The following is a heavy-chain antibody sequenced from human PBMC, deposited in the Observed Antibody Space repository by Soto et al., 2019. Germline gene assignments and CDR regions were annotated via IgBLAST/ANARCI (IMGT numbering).Heavy chain of an antibody. CDR1: GFTVSSNY. CDR2: IYSGGST. J-gene: IGHJ4*02. V-gene: IGHV3-53*04. CDR3: ARSDFGVVRD. D-gene: IGHD3-3*01. Sequence: EVQLVESGGGLVQPGGSLGLSCAASGFTVSSNYMSWVRQAPGKGLEWVSVIYSGGSTYYADSVKGRFTISRHNSKNTLYLQMNSLRAEDTAVYYCARSDFGVVRDWGQGTLVTVSS.